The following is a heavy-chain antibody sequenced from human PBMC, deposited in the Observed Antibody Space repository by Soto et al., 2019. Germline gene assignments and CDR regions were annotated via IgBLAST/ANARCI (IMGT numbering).Heavy chain of an antibody. CDR1: GFTFSSYW. CDR2: IKQDGSEK. V-gene: IGHV3-7*05. J-gene: IGHJ4*02. CDR3: ARDYPGIYSGYDYGIFDY. Sequence: GGSLRLSCAASGFTFSSYWMSWVRQAPGKGLEWVANIKQDGSEKYYVDSVKGRFTISRDNAKNSLYLQMNSLRAEDTAVYYCARDYPGIYSGYDYGIFDYWGQGTLVTVSS. D-gene: IGHD5-12*01.